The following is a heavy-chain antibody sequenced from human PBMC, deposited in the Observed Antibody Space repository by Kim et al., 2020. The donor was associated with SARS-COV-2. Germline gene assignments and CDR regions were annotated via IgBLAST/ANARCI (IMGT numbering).Heavy chain of an antibody. CDR3: ARYKYGSSDFDY. CDR1: GFTFSSYW. V-gene: IGHV3-74*01. D-gene: IGHD6-6*01. CDR2: INSDGSST. Sequence: GGSLRLSCAASGFTFSSYWMHWVRQTPEKGLVWVSRINSDGSSTSYADSVKGRFTISRDNDKNTMDLQMKSLRAEDTAVYYCARYKYGSSDFDYWGQGTLVTVSS. J-gene: IGHJ4*02.